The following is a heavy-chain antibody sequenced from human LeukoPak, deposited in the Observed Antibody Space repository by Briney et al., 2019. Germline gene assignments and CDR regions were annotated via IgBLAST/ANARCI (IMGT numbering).Heavy chain of an antibody. CDR1: GGSISSYY. D-gene: IGHD3-22*01. CDR2: MSYSGSC. V-gene: IGHV4-59*01. Sequence: SETLSLTCTVSGGSISSYYWSWIRQPPGKGLEWIGYMSYSGSCNYNPSLRSRVTISVDASKKQFSLKLSSVTAADTAVYYCARDGYSDSSGYDYPPSVWGQGTLVTVSS. J-gene: IGHJ4*02. CDR3: ARDGYSDSSGYDYPPSV.